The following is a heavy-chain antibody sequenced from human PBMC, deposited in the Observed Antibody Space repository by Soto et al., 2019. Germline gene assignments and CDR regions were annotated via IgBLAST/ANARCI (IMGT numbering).Heavy chain of an antibody. CDR2: IYSGGST. Sequence: GGSLRLSCAASGLTFSSFWMSWVRQAPGKGPEWVSVIYSGGSTYYADSVKGRFTISRDNSKNTLYLQMNSLRAEDTAVYYCARDFTYFSGSYLYHYGMDFWGQGTTVPVSS. V-gene: IGHV3-66*01. D-gene: IGHD3-10*01. J-gene: IGHJ6*02. CDR1: GLTFSSFW. CDR3: ARDFTYFSGSYLYHYGMDF.